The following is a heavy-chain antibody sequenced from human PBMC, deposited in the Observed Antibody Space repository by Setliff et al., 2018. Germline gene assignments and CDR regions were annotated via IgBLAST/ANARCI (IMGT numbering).Heavy chain of an antibody. CDR1: GFSFSNYA. V-gene: IGHV3-21*01. CDR2: FSSRNDYI. CDR3: ARSPGWIPWFDS. J-gene: IGHJ5*01. Sequence: LRLSCEASGFSFSNYAMNWVRRAPGKGLEWVASFSSRNDYIYHADSVKGRFTISRDNAKTSLYLQMDSLRVEDTAVYFCARSPGWIPWFDSWGQGTLVTVSS. D-gene: IGHD5-18*01.